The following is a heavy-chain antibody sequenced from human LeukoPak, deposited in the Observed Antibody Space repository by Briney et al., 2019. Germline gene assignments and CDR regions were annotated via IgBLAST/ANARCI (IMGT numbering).Heavy chain of an antibody. V-gene: IGHV1-2*02. J-gene: IGHJ6*03. CDR2: INPNSGGT. Sequence: ASVNVSCKASGYTFTGYYMHWVRQAPGQGLEWMGWINPNSGGTNYAQKFQGRVTMTRDTSISTAYMELSRLRSDDTAVYYCARQYYDILTGYYNYYYYYYMDVWGKGTTVTISS. CDR3: ARQYYDILTGYYNYYYYYYMDV. CDR1: GYTFTGYY. D-gene: IGHD3-9*01.